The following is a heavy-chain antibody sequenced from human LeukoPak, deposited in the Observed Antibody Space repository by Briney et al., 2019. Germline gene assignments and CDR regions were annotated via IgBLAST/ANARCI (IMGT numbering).Heavy chain of an antibody. J-gene: IGHJ6*03. CDR2: IYYSGST. CDR1: SGSINTSNYY. Sequence: SETLSLTCTVSSGSINTSNYYWGWIRQPPGKGLEWIGSIYYSGSTYYNPSLKSRVNISVDTSKNQFSLKLSSVTAADTAVYYCARENCSGGSCYSIYYYYYMDVWGKGTTVTVSS. D-gene: IGHD2-15*01. CDR3: ARENCSGGSCYSIYYYYYMDV. V-gene: IGHV4-39*07.